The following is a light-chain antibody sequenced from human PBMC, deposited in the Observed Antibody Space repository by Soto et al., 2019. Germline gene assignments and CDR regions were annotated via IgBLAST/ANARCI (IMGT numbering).Light chain of an antibody. CDR1: QSVSSNY. Sequence: EIVLTQSPGTLSLSLGERATLSCRASQSVSSNYLAWYQQKPGQAPRLLIYGTSSRATGIPDRFSGSGSGTDFTLSISRLEPEDFAVYYCQQYGNSPRYSFGQGTRLDIK. J-gene: IGKJ2*03. CDR2: GTS. CDR3: QQYGNSPRYS. V-gene: IGKV3-20*01.